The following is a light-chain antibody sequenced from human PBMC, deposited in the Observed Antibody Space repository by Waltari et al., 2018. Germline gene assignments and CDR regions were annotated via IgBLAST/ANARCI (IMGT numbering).Light chain of an antibody. CDR3: SSYTASPPHVV. J-gene: IGLJ2*01. CDR2: DVF. CDR1: SSDVGGFNF. V-gene: IGLV2-14*03. Sequence: QSALTQPASVSGSPGQSISISCTGISSDVGGFNFVSWYQQHPGKAPKLMIYDVFNRPSGVSTRFPGSKADNAASLAISGLQAEEEAVYYFSSYTASPPHVVFGGGTKVTVL.